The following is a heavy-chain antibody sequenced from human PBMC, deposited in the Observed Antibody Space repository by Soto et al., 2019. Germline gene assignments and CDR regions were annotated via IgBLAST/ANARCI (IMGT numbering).Heavy chain of an antibody. CDR1: GYSFTSHG. CDR3: ATWAGQARDFGGPFDY. CDR2: INGVTGRT. D-gene: IGHD4-17*01. J-gene: IGHJ4*02. Sequence: QIRLVQSGGAVKNPGASVKVPCQGSGYSFTSHGVCWVRQAPGQGLEWMGWINGVTGRTTYARRFQGRVALTTDKSTNTAYMELTRLRSDDAAVYYCATWAGQARDFGGPFDYWGQGTLVTVSS. V-gene: IGHV1-18*01.